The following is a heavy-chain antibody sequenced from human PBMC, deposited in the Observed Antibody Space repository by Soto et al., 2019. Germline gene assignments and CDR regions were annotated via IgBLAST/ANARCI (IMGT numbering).Heavy chain of an antibody. D-gene: IGHD5-18*01. Sequence: ASVKVSCKASGYTFTGYYMHWVRQAPGQGLEWMGWINPNSGGTNYAQKFQGRVTMTRDTSISTAYMELSRLRSDDTAVYYCARDIQVTGGYYGMDVWGQGTTVTVSS. CDR3: ARDIQVTGGYYGMDV. V-gene: IGHV1-2*02. CDR1: GYTFTGYY. J-gene: IGHJ6*02. CDR2: INPNSGGT.